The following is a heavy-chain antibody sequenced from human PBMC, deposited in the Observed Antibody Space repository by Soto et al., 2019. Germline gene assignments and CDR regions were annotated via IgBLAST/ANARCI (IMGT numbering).Heavy chain of an antibody. J-gene: IGHJ6*02. CDR2: IYQSGSA. CDR3: SRAFYGVDP. Sequence: SETLSPTCTVSGGSITRGGYSWSWIRQSPGQGLEWIGYIYQSGSAFYNPSLKTRATILVDRSKNQFSLNLTSVTAADAAVYYCSRAFYGVDPWGQGTTVTVSS. V-gene: IGHV4-30-2*06. CDR1: GGSITRGGYS.